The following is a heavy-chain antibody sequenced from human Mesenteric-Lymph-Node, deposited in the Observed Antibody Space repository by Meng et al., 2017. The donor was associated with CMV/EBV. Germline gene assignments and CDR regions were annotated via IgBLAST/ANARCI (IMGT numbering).Heavy chain of an antibody. CDR3: TRDGEKYDFAKD. V-gene: IGHV3-30*04. CDR2: ISYDGSNK. CDR1: GFTFSSYA. D-gene: IGHD2/OR15-2a*01. Sequence: GESLKISCAASGFTFSSYAMHWVRQAPGKGLEWAAVISYDGSNKYYADSVKGRFTISRDNAKNSLYLQMNSLRAEDTAVYYCTRDGEKYDFAKDWGQGTLVTVSS. J-gene: IGHJ4*02.